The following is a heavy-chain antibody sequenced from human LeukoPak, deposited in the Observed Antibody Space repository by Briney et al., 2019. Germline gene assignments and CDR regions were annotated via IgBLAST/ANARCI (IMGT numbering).Heavy chain of an antibody. Sequence: PGGSLRLSCAASGFTFSTYWMSWVRQAPGKGLEWVSSISSGGTYRYYADSVKGRFTISRDNSKNTLYLQMNSLRAEDTAVYYCAKRSMVRGASWFDPWGQGTLVTVSS. V-gene: IGHV3-23*01. CDR2: ISSGGTYR. CDR3: AKRSMVRGASWFDP. J-gene: IGHJ5*02. CDR1: GFTFSTYW. D-gene: IGHD3-10*01.